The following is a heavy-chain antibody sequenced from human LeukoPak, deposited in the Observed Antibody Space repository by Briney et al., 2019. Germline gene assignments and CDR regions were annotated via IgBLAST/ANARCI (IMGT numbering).Heavy chain of an antibody. CDR3: ARERYDYGVERGEYGMDV. V-gene: IGHV1-69*13. CDR2: IIPIFGTA. Sequence: SVKVSCKASGGTFSSYAISWVRQAPGQGLEWMGGIIPIFGTANYAQKFQGRVTITADESTSTAYMELSSLRSEDTAVYYCARERYDYGVERGEYGMDVWGQGTTVTVSS. J-gene: IGHJ6*02. D-gene: IGHD4-17*01. CDR1: GGTFSSYA.